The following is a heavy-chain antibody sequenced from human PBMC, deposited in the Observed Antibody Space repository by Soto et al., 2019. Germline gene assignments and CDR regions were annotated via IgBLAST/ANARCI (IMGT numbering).Heavy chain of an antibody. Sequence: SETLSLTCAVYGGSFCGYYWSWIRQPPGKGLEWIGEINHSGSTNYNPSLKSRVTISVDTSKNQFSLKLSSVTAADTAVYYCARGWASLYSSSWYRYYYGMDVWGQGTTVTVSS. CDR3: ARGWASLYSSSWYRYYYGMDV. CDR2: INHSGST. CDR1: GGSFCGYY. J-gene: IGHJ6*02. V-gene: IGHV4-34*01. D-gene: IGHD6-13*01.